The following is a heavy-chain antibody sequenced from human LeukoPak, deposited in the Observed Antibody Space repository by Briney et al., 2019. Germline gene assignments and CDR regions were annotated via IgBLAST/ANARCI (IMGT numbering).Heavy chain of an antibody. CDR1: GYILSSYN. CDR2: INPSGGDT. V-gene: IGHV1-46*01. Sequence: ASVKVSCKASGYILSSYNMHWVRQAPGQGLEWLGIINPSGGDTKYAQKFQGRVTLTRDKPTSTVYMELSSLTSDDTAVYYCARTYCAEDCSIRYFDYWGQGTLVTVSS. D-gene: IGHD2-21*02. J-gene: IGHJ4*02. CDR3: ARTYCAEDCSIRYFDY.